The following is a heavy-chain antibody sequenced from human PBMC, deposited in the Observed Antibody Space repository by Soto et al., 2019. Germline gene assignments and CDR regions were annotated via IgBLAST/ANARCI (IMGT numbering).Heavy chain of an antibody. V-gene: IGHV3-30*18. J-gene: IGHJ6*03. CDR1: ALPFSNYA. D-gene: IGHD2-15*01. CDR2: ISYDGRNT. Sequence: GGSLRLSCTASALPFSNYAMHWVRQAPGKGLEWVAVISYDGRNTFHVDSVRARFSISRDNSKNTLYLQMNSLRPEDTAVYYCAKTPRPTGDYYMDVWGKGTTVTVSS. CDR3: AKTPRPTGDYYMDV.